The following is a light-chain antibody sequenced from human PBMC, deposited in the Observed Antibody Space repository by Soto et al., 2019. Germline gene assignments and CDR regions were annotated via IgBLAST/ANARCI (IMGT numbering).Light chain of an antibody. J-gene: IGLJ2*01. CDR2: DVN. Sequence: QSVLTQPASVSGSRGQSITISCTGTSSDIGAYNFVSWYQQHPGKAPKLMLYDVNIRPSGVSNRFSGSNSGNTASLTISGLQAEYEADYYCTSWTTSTTMIFGGGTKLTVL. V-gene: IGLV2-14*03. CDR1: SSDIGAYNF. CDR3: TSWTTSTTMI.